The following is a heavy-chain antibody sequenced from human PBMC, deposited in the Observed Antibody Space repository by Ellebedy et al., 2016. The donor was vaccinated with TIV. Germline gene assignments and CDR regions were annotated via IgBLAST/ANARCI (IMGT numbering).Heavy chain of an antibody. Sequence: PGGSLRLSCAASGFTFNNYAMSWVRQAPGKGLEWVSTISHTGSRTYYANSVEGRFIISRDNSKRTLYLQMNSLRGEDKAVYYCAKGRGGGSDSSAPRYYFDSWGLGTLVTVSS. CDR2: ISHTGSRT. CDR1: GFTFNNYA. D-gene: IGHD6-19*01. J-gene: IGHJ4*02. V-gene: IGHV3-23*01. CDR3: AKGRGGGSDSSAPRYYFDS.